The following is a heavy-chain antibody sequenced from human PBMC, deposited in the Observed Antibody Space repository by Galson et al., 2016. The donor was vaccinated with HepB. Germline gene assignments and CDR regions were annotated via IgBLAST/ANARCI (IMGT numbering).Heavy chain of an antibody. CDR3: ARDEGFYKVMDV. V-gene: IGHV4-61*08. D-gene: IGHD2/OR15-2a*01. CDR1: SGSVSSGGYY. Sequence: SETLSLTCTVSSGSVSSGGYYWSWVRQSPGKGLEWIGYIQNPGSTNYNPSLKGRVTISIDRSKNQFFLELTSVTAADTAVYYCARDEGFYKVMDVWGQGTTVTVSS. J-gene: IGHJ6*02. CDR2: IQNPGST.